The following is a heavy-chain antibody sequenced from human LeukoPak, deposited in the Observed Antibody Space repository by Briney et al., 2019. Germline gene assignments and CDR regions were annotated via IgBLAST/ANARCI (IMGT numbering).Heavy chain of an antibody. V-gene: IGHV1-69*05. CDR1: GYTFTSYG. J-gene: IGHJ4*02. D-gene: IGHD6-13*01. CDR2: IIPIFGTA. CDR3: ARNIAAAGTVFGY. Sequence: ASVKVSCKASGYTFTSYGISWVRQAPGQGLEWMGGIIPIFGTANYAQKFQGRVTITTDESTSTAYMELSSLRSEDTAVYYCARNIAAAGTVFGYWGQGTLVTVSS.